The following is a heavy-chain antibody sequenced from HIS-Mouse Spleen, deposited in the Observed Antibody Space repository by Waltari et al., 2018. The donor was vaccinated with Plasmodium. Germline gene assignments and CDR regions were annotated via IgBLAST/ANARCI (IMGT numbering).Heavy chain of an antibody. Sequence: EVQLVESGGGLVQPGGSLRLSCAASGFTFSSYWMSWVRQAPGKGLEWVANIKKDGSGKYYVESVKGRFTISRDNAKNSLYLQMNSLRAEDTAVYYCASSWYWYFDLWGRGTLVTVSS. V-gene: IGHV3-7*01. J-gene: IGHJ2*01. CDR2: IKKDGSGK. D-gene: IGHD6-13*01. CDR3: ASSWYWYFDL. CDR1: GFTFSSYW.